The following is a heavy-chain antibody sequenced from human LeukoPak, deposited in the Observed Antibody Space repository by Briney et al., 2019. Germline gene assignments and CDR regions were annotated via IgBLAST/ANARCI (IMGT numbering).Heavy chain of an antibody. Sequence: ASVKVSCKASGYTFTSYAMHWVRQAPRQRLEWMGWINAGNGNTKYSQKFQGRVTITRDTSASTAYMELSGLRSEDTAVYYCARDVEMATIIDYWGQGTLVTVSS. CDR2: INAGNGNT. J-gene: IGHJ4*02. CDR3: ARDVEMATIIDY. V-gene: IGHV1-3*01. D-gene: IGHD5-24*01. CDR1: GYTFTSYA.